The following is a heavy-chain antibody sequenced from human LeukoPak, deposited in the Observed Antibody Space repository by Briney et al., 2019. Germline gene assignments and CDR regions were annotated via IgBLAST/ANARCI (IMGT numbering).Heavy chain of an antibody. J-gene: IGHJ4*02. Sequence: ASVKVSCKASGFTFTSSAMQWVRQARGQRLEWIGWIVVGSGNTNYAQKFQERVTITRDMSTSTAYMELSSLRSEDTAVYYCAARSSGPYYFDYWGQGTLVTVSS. CDR2: IVVGSGNT. CDR1: GFTFTSSA. CDR3: AARSSGPYYFDY. D-gene: IGHD3-22*01. V-gene: IGHV1-58*02.